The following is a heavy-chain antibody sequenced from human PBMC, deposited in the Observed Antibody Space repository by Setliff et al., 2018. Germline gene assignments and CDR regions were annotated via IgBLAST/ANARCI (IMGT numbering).Heavy chain of an antibody. Sequence: GESLKISCAASGFTFSRYWMSWVRQAPGKGLEWVANIKQDGSEKYYVDSVKGRFTISRDNAKKSVYLQMNSLRAEDTAVYYCARDHAYGSRFYYYYYGMDVWGQGTTVTVSS. V-gene: IGHV3-7*01. J-gene: IGHJ6*02. CDR2: IKQDGSEK. D-gene: IGHD3-10*01. CDR3: ARDHAYGSRFYYYYYGMDV. CDR1: GFTFSRYW.